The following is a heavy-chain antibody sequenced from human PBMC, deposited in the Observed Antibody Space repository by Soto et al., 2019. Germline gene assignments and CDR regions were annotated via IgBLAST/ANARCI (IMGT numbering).Heavy chain of an antibody. J-gene: IGHJ4*02. V-gene: IGHV3-23*01. CDR1: GFTFSSYA. D-gene: IGHD3-3*01. Sequence: PGGSLRLSCAASGFTFSSYAMSWVRQAPGKGLEWVSAISGSGGSTYYADSVKGRFTISRDNSKNTLYLQMNSLRAEDTAVYYCAKGGGGLRFLEWLSGSIFDYWGQGTLVTVSS. CDR3: AKGGGGLRFLEWLSGSIFDY. CDR2: ISGSGGST.